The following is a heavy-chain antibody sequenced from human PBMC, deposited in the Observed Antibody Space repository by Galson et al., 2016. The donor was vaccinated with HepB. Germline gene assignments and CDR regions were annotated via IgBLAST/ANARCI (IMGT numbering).Heavy chain of an antibody. CDR3: ARDRGSSGWLQNNYFDP. CDR1: GYTFINYA. D-gene: IGHD5-24*01. CDR2: INTGNGET. J-gene: IGHJ5*02. V-gene: IGHV1-3*04. Sequence: SVKVSCKASGYTFINYAIHWVRQAPGQRLEWVGWINTGNGETKYSEKLQGRVTITSDTSASAAYMELSSLRSEDTAFYYCARDRGSSGWLQNNYFDPWGQGTLVTVSS.